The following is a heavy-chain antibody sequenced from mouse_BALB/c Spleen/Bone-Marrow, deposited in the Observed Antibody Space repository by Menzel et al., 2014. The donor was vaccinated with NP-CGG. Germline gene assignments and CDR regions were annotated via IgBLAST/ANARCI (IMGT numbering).Heavy chain of an antibody. J-gene: IGHJ4*01. CDR2: IWAGGST. V-gene: IGHV2-9*02. D-gene: IGHD1-1*01. CDR3: ARSSSPYYYAMDY. CDR1: GFSLXSYG. Sequence: QVQLQQSGPGLVAPSQSLSITCTVSGFSLXSYGVHWVRQPPGKGLEWLGVIWAGGSTNYNSALMSRLSISKDNSKSQVFLKMNSLQTDDTAMYYCARSSSPYYYAMDYWGQGTSVTVSS.